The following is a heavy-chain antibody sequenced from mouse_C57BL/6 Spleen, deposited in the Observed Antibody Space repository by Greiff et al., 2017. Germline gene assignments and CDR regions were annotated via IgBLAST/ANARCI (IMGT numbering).Heavy chain of an antibody. CDR2: FTMYSDAT. D-gene: IGHD3-2*02. CDR3: ASDSSDLAWFAY. V-gene: IGHV1-49*01. J-gene: IGHJ3*01. Sequence: QVQLQQSGAELVRPGSSVKLSCTDSYFAFMASAMHWVKQRPGHGLEWIGSFTMYSDATEYSENFKGKATLTANTSSSTAYMELSSLTSEDSAVYYCASDSSDLAWFAYWGQGTLVTVSA. CDR1: YFAFMASA.